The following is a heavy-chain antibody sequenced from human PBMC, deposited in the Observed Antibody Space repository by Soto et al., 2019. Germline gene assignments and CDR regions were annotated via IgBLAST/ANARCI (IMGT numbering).Heavy chain of an antibody. CDR2: TYYRSKWYN. Sequence: SQTLYLTCAISGASDSSSSVTWHWLRQSPSRGLEWLGRTYYRSKWYNDYAESVKSRITINPDTSKNQFSLHLNSVTPEDTAVYYCVRLIGNSWLDFWGQGTLVTVSS. D-gene: IGHD1-26*01. CDR1: GASDSSSSVT. CDR3: VRLIGNSWLDF. J-gene: IGHJ5*01. V-gene: IGHV6-1*01.